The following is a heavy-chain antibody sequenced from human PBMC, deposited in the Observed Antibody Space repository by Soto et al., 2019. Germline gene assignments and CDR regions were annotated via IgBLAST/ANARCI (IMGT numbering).Heavy chain of an antibody. D-gene: IGHD3-22*01. CDR3: ARESRDYYDSSGYFDY. J-gene: IGHJ4*02. CDR2: IYHSGST. CDR1: GGSISRGGYS. V-gene: IGHV4-30-2*01. Sequence: QLQLQESGSGLVKPSQTLSLTCAVSGGSISRGGYSWSWIRQPPGKGLEWIGYIYHSGSTYYNPSLERRVTKAVARSNNQFSLKLSSVTAADTAVDYRARESRDYYDSSGYFDYWGQGTMVTVAS.